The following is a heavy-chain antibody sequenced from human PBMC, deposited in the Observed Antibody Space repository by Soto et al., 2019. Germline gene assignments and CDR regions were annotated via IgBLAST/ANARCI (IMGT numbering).Heavy chain of an antibody. D-gene: IGHD2-2*02. CDR1: GFTSSNAW. V-gene: IGHV3-15*01. CDR2: IKSKTDGGTT. J-gene: IGHJ6*02. CDR3: TTRYCSSTSCYNNYYNYGMDV. Sequence: GGSLRLSCAASGFTSSNAWMSWVRQAPGKGLEWVGRIKSKTDGGTTDYAAPVRGRFTISRDDSKNTVFLQMNSLKTEDTAVYFCTTRYCSSTSCYNNYYNYGMDVWGQGTTVTVSS.